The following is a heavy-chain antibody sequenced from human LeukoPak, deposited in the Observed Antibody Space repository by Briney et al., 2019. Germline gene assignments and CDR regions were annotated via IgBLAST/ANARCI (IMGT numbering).Heavy chain of an antibody. Sequence: SQTLSLTCTVSGGSISSGGYYWSWIRQPPGKGLEWIGYIYHSGSTYYNPSLKSRVTISVDRSKNQFSLKLSSVTAADTAVYYCARALYYDFWSGYYSYFDYWGQGTLVTVSS. J-gene: IGHJ4*02. D-gene: IGHD3-3*01. V-gene: IGHV4-30-2*01. CDR1: GGSISSGGYY. CDR3: ARALYYDFWSGYYSYFDY. CDR2: IYHSGST.